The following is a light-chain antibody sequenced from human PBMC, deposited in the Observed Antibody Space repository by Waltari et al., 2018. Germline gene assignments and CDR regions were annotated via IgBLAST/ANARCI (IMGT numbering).Light chain of an antibody. Sequence: QSVLTQPPSVSGAPGQRVTISCTGSDSNIGAGYDVHWYQQLPGTAPKLLIFGNTNPPSGVPVRFSVSKSGTSGTLAITGLQAEDEAYYDCQSYDSSLTGSWVFGGGTKLTVL. J-gene: IGLJ3*02. CDR2: GNT. CDR3: QSYDSSLTGSWV. V-gene: IGLV1-40*01. CDR1: DSNIGAGYD.